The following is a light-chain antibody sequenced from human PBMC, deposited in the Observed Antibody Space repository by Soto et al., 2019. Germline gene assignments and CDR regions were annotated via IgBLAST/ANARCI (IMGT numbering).Light chain of an antibody. J-gene: IGLJ1*01. Sequence: QSALAQPASVSGSPGQSITISCTGTSSDVGVYNYVSWFQQHPGKAPKLMIYEVTNRLAGVSNRFSGSKSGNTASLTISGLQAEDEADYYCSSYTASSTLLYVFGTGTKLTVL. CDR1: SSDVGVYNY. V-gene: IGLV2-14*01. CDR3: SSYTASSTLLYV. CDR2: EVT.